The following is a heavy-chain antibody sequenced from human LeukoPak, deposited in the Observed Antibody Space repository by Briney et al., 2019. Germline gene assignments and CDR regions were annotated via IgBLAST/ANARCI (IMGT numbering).Heavy chain of an antibody. CDR3: ARGGDGYNFVRY. D-gene: IGHD5-24*01. CDR2: IIPILGIA. V-gene: IGHV1-69*04. J-gene: IGHJ4*02. Sequence: GASVKVSCKASGGTFSSYAISWVRQAPGQGLEWMGRIIPILGIANYAQKFQGRVTITADKSMRTAYMELSSLRSEGTAVYYCARGGDGYNFVRYWGQGTLVTVSS. CDR1: GGTFSSYA.